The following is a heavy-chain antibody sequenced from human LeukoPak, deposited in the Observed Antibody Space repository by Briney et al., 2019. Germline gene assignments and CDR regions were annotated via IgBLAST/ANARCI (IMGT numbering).Heavy chain of an antibody. J-gene: IGHJ4*02. CDR2: INWNGGST. Sequence: GGSLRLSCAASGFTFDDYGMSWVRQAPGKGLEWVSGINWNGGSTGYADSVKGRFTISRDNAKNSLYLQMNSLRAEDTALYHCARGEYYYDSSGYPPLDYWGQGTLVTVSS. V-gene: IGHV3-20*01. CDR1: GFTFDDYG. D-gene: IGHD3-22*01. CDR3: ARGEYYYDSSGYPPLDY.